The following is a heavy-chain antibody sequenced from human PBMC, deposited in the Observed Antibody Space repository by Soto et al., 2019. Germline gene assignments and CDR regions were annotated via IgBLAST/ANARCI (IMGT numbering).Heavy chain of an antibody. CDR1: GYTFTAFY. V-gene: IGHV1-2*02. J-gene: IGHJ5*02. CDR3: TTLRLDP. CDR2: VNPNTGLT. Sequence: GASVKVSCKASGYTFTAFYMNWVRQAPGQGLEWMGWVNPNTGLTKYAQKFRDRVTMTRDTSINTAYMELSGLTSDDTAVYYCTTLRLDPWGQGTLVTVLL. D-gene: IGHD6-25*01.